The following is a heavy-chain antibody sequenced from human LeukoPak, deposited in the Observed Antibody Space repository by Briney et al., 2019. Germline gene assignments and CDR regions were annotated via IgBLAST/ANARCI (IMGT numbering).Heavy chain of an antibody. D-gene: IGHD1-26*01. CDR2: IIINGDKT. V-gene: IGHV3-64D*06. Sequence: GGSLRLSCSASGFTFSGHFMHWVRQAPGKGLEYVSSIIINGDKTYYAESVKGRFTISRDNSKNTLYLQLSSLRVEDTAVYYCIKDRIGTWSFDHWGQGTLLTVSS. J-gene: IGHJ4*02. CDR3: IKDRIGTWSFDH. CDR1: GFTFSGHF.